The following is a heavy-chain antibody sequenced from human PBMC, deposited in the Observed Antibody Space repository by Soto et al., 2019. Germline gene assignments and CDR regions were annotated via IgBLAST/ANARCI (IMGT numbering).Heavy chain of an antibody. J-gene: IGHJ2*01. CDR3: ARDPGGSPVYAGFDR. V-gene: IGHV4-31*03. Sequence: QVQLQESGPGLVKPSQTLSLTCTVSGGSISSGGYYWSWIRQHPGKGLEWIGYIYYSGSTYYNPSLKSRVTISVDTSKNQFSLKLSSVTAADTAVYYCARDPGGSPVYAGFDRWGRGTLVTVSS. D-gene: IGHD2-8*01. CDR2: IYYSGST. CDR1: GGSISSGGYY.